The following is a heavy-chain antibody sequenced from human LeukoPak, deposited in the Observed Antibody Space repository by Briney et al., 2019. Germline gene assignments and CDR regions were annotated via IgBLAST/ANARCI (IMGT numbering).Heavy chain of an antibody. J-gene: IGHJ4*02. CDR1: GYTFTSYD. V-gene: IGHV1-8*03. CDR3: ARNLLDYYDSSESSDSGGYYFDY. CDR2: MNPNSGNT. Sequence: ASVKVSCKASGYTFTSYDINWVRQATGPGLEWMGWMNPNSGNTGYAQKFQGRVTITRNTSISTAYMELSSLRSEDTAVYYCARNLLDYYDSSESSDSGGYYFDYWGQGTLVTVSS. D-gene: IGHD3-22*01.